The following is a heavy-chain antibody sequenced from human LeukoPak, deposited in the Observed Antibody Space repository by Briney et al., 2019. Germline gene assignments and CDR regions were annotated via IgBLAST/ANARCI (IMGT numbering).Heavy chain of an antibody. V-gene: IGHV4-34*01. CDR2: INHSGST. J-gene: IGHJ4*02. CDR1: GGSFSGYY. CDR3: ARGRRQKPFDY. Sequence: PSETLSLTCAVYGGSFSGYYWSWIRQPPGKGPEWIGEINHSGSTNYNPSLKSRVTISVDTSKNQFSLKLSSVTAADTAVYYCARGRRQKPFDYWGQGTLVTVSS.